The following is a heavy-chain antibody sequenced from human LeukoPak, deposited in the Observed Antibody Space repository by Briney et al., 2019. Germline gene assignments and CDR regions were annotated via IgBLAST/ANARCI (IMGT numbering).Heavy chain of an antibody. Sequence: ASVKVSCKASGYTFTSYYMHWVRQAPGQGLEWMGIINPSGGSTSYAQKFQGRVTMTRDTSTSTVYMELSSLRSEDTAVYYCARASYYDSREPPSGSKAPDYWGQGTLVTVSS. D-gene: IGHD3-22*01. CDR2: INPSGGST. J-gene: IGHJ4*02. CDR3: ARASYYDSREPPSGSKAPDY. CDR1: GYTFTSYY. V-gene: IGHV1-46*01.